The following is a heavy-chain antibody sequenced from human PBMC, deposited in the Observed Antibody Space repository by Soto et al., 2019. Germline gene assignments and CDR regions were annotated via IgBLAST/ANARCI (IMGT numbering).Heavy chain of an antibody. Sequence: KQSQTLSLTCAISGDSVSSNSAAWNWIRQSPSRGLEWLGRTYYRSRWYNEYAVSVRSRITINTDTPKNQFSLQLNSVTPEDTAVYYCARGNGLQWLAFDYWGLGTLVTVSS. D-gene: IGHD6-19*01. CDR2: TYYRSRWYN. V-gene: IGHV6-1*01. J-gene: IGHJ4*02. CDR1: GDSVSSNSAA. CDR3: ARGNGLQWLAFDY.